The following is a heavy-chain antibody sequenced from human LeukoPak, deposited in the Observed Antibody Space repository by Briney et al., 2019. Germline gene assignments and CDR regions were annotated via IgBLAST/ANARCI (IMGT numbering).Heavy chain of an antibody. D-gene: IGHD4-23*01. V-gene: IGHV3-21*01. J-gene: IGHJ4*02. CDR3: ARSGPYGGNSPADY. CDR1: GFTFSSYS. CDR2: ISSSSSYI. Sequence: GGSLRLSCAASGFTFSSYSMNWVRQAPGKGLEWVSSISSSSSYIYYADSVKGRFTISRDNAKNSLYLQMNSLRAEDTAVYYCARSGPYGGNSPADYWGQGTLVTVSS.